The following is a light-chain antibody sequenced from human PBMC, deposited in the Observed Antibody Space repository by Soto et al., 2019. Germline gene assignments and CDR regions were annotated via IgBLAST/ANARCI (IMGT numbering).Light chain of an antibody. Sequence: QSALTQPPSVSGSPGQSVTISCTGTSTDFVSYNRVSWYQQPPGTAPKLIIYEASNRPSGVPDRFSGSKSGNTAPLTISGLQAADEADYYCSLYKSENTYVFGTGTKVTVL. CDR1: STDFVSYNR. CDR3: SLYKSENTYV. V-gene: IGLV2-18*01. CDR2: EAS. J-gene: IGLJ1*01.